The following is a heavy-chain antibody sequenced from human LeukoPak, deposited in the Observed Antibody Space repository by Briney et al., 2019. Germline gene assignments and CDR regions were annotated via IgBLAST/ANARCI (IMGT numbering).Heavy chain of an antibody. J-gene: IGHJ3*02. CDR3: ARDNAATAFDI. CDR1: GGTFSSYA. V-gene: IGHV1-69*13. D-gene: IGHD6-25*01. Sequence: ASVKVFCKASGGTFSSYAISWVRQAPGQGLEWMGGLIPIFGTANYAQKFQGTVTINAYESTSTAYMELSSLRSEDTAVYYCARDNAATAFDIWGQGTMVTVSS. CDR2: LIPIFGTA.